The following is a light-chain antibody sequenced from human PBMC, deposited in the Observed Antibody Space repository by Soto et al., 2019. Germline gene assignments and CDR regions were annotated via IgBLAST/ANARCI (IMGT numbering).Light chain of an antibody. Sequence: DIQLTQSPSLLSASVEDRVTITCRASQGIRTYLAWYQQKPGRAPKLLIYAASTLQGGVPSRFSGSGSGTEFTLTINSLQAEDFATYYCQKLKDYPYTFGQGTKLEIK. CDR1: QGIRTY. V-gene: IGKV1-9*01. CDR3: QKLKDYPYT. CDR2: AAS. J-gene: IGKJ2*01.